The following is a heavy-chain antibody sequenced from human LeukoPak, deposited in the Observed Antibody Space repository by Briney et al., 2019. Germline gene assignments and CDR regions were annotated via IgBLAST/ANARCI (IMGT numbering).Heavy chain of an antibody. CDR1: GGSISSYY. D-gene: IGHD6-6*01. V-gene: IGHV4-59*01. CDR3: ARGEYSSLFDYWFDP. CDR2: IYYSGST. J-gene: IGHJ5*02. Sequence: SESLSLTCTVSGGSISSYYWSWIRQPPGKGLEWIGYIYYSGSTNYNPSLKSRVTISVDTSKNQFSLKLSSVTAADTAVYYCARGEYSSLFDYWFDPWGQGTLVAVSS.